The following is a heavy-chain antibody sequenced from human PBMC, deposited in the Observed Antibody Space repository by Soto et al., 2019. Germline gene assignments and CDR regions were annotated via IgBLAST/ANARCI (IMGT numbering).Heavy chain of an antibody. J-gene: IGHJ1*01. CDR1: GGTFSSYA. Sequence: QVQLVQSGAEVKKPGSSVKVSCKASGGTFSSYAISWVRQASGQGLEWMGGIIPIFGTANYAQKFQGRVTITADESTSTAYMELSSLRSEDTAVYYCASYDSSGYYYWYFQHWGQGTLVTVSS. CDR2: IIPIFGTA. V-gene: IGHV1-69*01. CDR3: ASYDSSGYYYWYFQH. D-gene: IGHD3-22*01.